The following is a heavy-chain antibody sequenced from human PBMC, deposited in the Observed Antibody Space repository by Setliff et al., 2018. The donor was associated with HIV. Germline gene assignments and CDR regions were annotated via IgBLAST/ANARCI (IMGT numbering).Heavy chain of an antibody. J-gene: IGHJ3*02. CDR1: GFTLGGHF. CDR3: ARHWGNAFDI. Sequence: GESLKISCADSGFTLGGHFMSWIRQAPGKGLEWVSYIGYSGTPIYYADSVKGRFTISRDNAENSLFLQMNSLRVEDTAVYYCARHWGNAFDIWGQGTMVTVSS. CDR2: IGYSGTPI. D-gene: IGHD7-27*01. V-gene: IGHV3-11*04.